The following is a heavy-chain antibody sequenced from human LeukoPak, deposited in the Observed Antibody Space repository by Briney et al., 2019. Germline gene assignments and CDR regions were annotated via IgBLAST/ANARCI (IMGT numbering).Heavy chain of an antibody. J-gene: IGHJ4*02. CDR1: GFTFSNYP. V-gene: IGHV3-64D*09. D-gene: IGHD6-19*01. CDR3: VTLVAGSYLY. Sequence: PGGSLRLSCSASGFTFSNYPMHWVRQAPGKGLKYVSAITTTGGSTYYAESVKGRFTISRDNSKSTLCLQMSSLRTEDTAVYYCVTLVAGSYLYWGQGTLVTVSS. CDR2: ITTTGGST.